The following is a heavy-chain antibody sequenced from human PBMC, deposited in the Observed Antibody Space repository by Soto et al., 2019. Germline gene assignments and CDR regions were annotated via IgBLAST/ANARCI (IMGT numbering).Heavy chain of an antibody. CDR1: GYTFTIYG. V-gene: IGHV1-18*01. J-gene: IGHJ4*02. Sequence: ASVKVSCKASGYTFTIYGISWVRQAPGQGLEWMGWISAYNGNTNYAQKLQGRVTMTTDTSTSTAYMELRSLRSDDTAVYYCARASTVTKPLDYWGQGTLVTVSS. CDR3: ARASTVTKPLDY. D-gene: IGHD4-17*01. CDR2: ISAYNGNT.